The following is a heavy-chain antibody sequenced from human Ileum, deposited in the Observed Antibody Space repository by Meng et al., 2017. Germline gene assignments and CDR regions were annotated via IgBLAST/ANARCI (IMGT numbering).Heavy chain of an antibody. CDR3: VRHGGKYFDS. CDR2: IYLAGSP. CDR1: GGPSNSSCY. V-gene: IGHV4-4*02. D-gene: IGHD2-15*01. Sequence: VQLRVSGPGRVEPSGTLSLTCTVSGGPSNSSCYWSWVRQSPGKGLEWIGQIYLAGSPNYNPSLESRVTISVDKSKNQFSLRLTSVTAADTAIFYCVRHGGKYFDSWGQGTLVTVSS. J-gene: IGHJ4*02.